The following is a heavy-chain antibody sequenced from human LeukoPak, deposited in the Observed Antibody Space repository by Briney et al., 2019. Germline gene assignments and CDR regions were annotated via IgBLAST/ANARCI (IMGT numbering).Heavy chain of an antibody. J-gene: IGHJ4*02. D-gene: IGHD1-1*01. CDR1: GFTFSSYW. CDR3: ATTRGLDY. Sequence: GGSLRLSCAASGFTFSSYWMSWVRQAPGKGLEWVANIKRDGSEKYYVDSVKGRFTISRDNTKNSLYLQMNSLGAEDTAVYYCATTRGLDYWGQGTLVTVSS. CDR2: IKRDGSEK. V-gene: IGHV3-7*01.